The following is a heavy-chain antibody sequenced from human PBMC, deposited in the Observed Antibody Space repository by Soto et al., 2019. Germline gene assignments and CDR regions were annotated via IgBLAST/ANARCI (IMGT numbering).Heavy chain of an antibody. Sequence: QVQLVESGGGVVQPGRSLRLSCAASGFTFSSYGMHWVRQAPGKGLEWVAVISYDGSNKYYADSVKGRFSISRDNSKNTLYLQMNSLRAEDTAVYYCAKLPPTERRDAFDIWGQGTMVTVSS. CDR1: GFTFSSYG. V-gene: IGHV3-30*18. CDR3: AKLPPTERRDAFDI. J-gene: IGHJ3*02. CDR2: ISYDGSNK.